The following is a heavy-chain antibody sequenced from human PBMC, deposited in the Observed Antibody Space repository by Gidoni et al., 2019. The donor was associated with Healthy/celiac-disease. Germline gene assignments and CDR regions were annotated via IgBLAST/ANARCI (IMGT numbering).Heavy chain of an antibody. V-gene: IGHV3-21*01. CDR2: ISSSSSYI. D-gene: IGHD6-19*01. CDR3: ARGTQQWLVTNWFDP. CDR1: GFTFSSYS. J-gene: IGHJ5*02. Sequence: EVQLVESGGGLVKPGGSLRLSCAASGFTFSSYSMNWARQAPGKGLEWVSSISSSSSYIYYADSVKGRFTISRDNAKNSLYLQMNSLRAEDTAVYYCARGTQQWLVTNWFDPWGQGTLVTVSS.